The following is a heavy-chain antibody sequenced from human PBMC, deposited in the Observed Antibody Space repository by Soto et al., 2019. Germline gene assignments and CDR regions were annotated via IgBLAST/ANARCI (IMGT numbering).Heavy chain of an antibody. J-gene: IGHJ4*02. Sequence: QITLKASGPSLIKPTQTLALTCTFSGFSFNTRGVGVAWIRQPPGKTLEWLAVIYWDNDRRYRPSLTDSLSITKDMSTKQVVLTMTNVDPVDTGTYYCAHLVPGPLSFAYWGQGALVTVSS. CDR1: GFSFNTRGVG. V-gene: IGHV2-5*02. CDR2: IYWDNDR. CDR3: AHLVPGPLSFAY. D-gene: IGHD6-19*01.